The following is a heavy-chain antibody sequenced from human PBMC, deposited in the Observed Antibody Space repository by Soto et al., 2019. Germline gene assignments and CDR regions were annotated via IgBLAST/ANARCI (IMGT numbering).Heavy chain of an antibody. Sequence: ASVKVSCKASGGTFSSYAISWVRQAPGQGLEWMGGIIPIFGTANYAQKFQGRVTITADESTSTAYMELSSLRSEDTAVYYCARGGPRRYCSSTSCYPDAFDIWGQGTMVTVSS. V-gene: IGHV1-69*13. CDR1: GGTFSSYA. CDR2: IIPIFGTA. D-gene: IGHD2-2*01. J-gene: IGHJ3*02. CDR3: ARGGPRRYCSSTSCYPDAFDI.